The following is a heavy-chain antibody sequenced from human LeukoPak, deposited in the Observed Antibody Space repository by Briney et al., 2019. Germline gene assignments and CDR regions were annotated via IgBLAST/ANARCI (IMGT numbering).Heavy chain of an antibody. CDR1: GFTFSTYG. J-gene: IGHJ4*02. CDR3: AKGWTSVTWEGY. V-gene: IGHV3-30*18. CDR2: ISYDGSYK. D-gene: IGHD4-17*01. Sequence: GGSLRLSCAASGFTFSTYGMHWVRQAPGKGLEWVAVISYDGSYKYYGDSVKGRFTISKDNSKNTLYLQMNSLRADDTAMYYCAKGWTSVTWEGYWGQGTLVTVSS.